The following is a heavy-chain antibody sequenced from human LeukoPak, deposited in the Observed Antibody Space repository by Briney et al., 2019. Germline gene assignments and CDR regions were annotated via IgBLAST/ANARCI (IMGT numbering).Heavy chain of an antibody. Sequence: ASVKVSCKASGYTFTSYYMHWVRQAPGQGLEWMGIINPSGGSTSYAQKFQGRVTMTRDTSTSAVYMELSSLRSEDTAVYYCARDSGDLYYFDYWGQGTLVTVSS. V-gene: IGHV1-46*01. CDR1: GYTFTSYY. D-gene: IGHD4-17*01. CDR2: INPSGGST. J-gene: IGHJ4*02. CDR3: ARDSGDLYYFDY.